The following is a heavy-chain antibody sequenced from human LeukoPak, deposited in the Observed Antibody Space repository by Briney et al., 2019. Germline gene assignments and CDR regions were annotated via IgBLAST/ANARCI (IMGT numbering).Heavy chain of an antibody. Sequence: SETLSLTCTVSGGSISSYYWSWIRQPPGKGLEWIGYIYYSGSTNYNPSLKSRVTISVDTSKNQFSLKLSSVTAADTAVYYCAGAPTSWYENAFDIWGQGTMVTVSS. CDR2: IYYSGST. J-gene: IGHJ3*02. CDR1: GGSISSYY. CDR3: AGAPTSWYENAFDI. D-gene: IGHD6-13*01. V-gene: IGHV4-59*08.